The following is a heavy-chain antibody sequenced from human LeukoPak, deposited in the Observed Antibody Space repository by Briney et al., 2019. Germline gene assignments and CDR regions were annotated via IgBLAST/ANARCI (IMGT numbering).Heavy chain of an antibody. CDR2: ITGSGGNT. Sequence: PGGSLRLSCAASGFIFSSYSMSWVRQASGMGLEWVSVITGSGGNTYYADSVKGRFTISKDNSKNTAYLQMSSLRVDDTAVYYCAKAASSSWPSYYYGMDVWGQGTTVTVSS. J-gene: IGHJ6*02. V-gene: IGHV3-23*01. CDR1: GFIFSSYS. CDR3: AKAASSSWPSYYYGMDV. D-gene: IGHD6-13*01.